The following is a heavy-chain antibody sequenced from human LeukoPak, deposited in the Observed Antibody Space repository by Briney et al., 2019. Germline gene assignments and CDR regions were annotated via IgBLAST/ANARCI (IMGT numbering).Heavy chain of an antibody. CDR1: GYTFTGYY. V-gene: IGHV1-2*02. CDR2: INPNSGGT. CDR3: ARGAYYGQDGRPLPHDY. J-gene: IGHJ4*02. D-gene: IGHD3-10*01. Sequence: ASVKVSCKASGYTFTGYYMHWVRQAPGQGLEWMGWINPNSGGTNYAQKFQGRVTMTRDTSISTAYMELSRLRSDDTAVYYCARGAYYGQDGRPLPHDYWGQGTLVTVSS.